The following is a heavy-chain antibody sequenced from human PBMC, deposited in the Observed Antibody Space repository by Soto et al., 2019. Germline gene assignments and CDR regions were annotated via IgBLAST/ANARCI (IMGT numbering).Heavy chain of an antibody. CDR1: GYIFTTYH. CDR2: ITPSGGST. J-gene: IGHJ3*02. V-gene: IGHV1-46*01. D-gene: IGHD1-26*01. CDR3: CGSYYDLHAFDI. Sequence: GASVKVSCKASGYIFTTYHLHWVRQAPGQGLEWMGIITPSGGSTSYAQKFQGRPSMTRDTSTSTVYLELSSLGSEDTAVYYCCGSYYDLHAFDIWGQGTLVTVSS.